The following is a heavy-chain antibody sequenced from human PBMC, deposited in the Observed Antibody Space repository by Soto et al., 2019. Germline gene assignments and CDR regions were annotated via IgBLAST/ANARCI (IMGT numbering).Heavy chain of an antibody. V-gene: IGHV1-69*13. D-gene: IGHD5-18*01. Sequence: SVKVSCKASGGTFSSYAISWVRQAPGQGLEWMGGIIPIFGTANYAQKFQGRVTITADESTSTAYMELSSLRSEDTAVYYCARTLYYRGYSYGLFDYWGQGTLVTVSS. CDR1: GGTFSSYA. CDR2: IIPIFGTA. J-gene: IGHJ4*02. CDR3: ARTLYYRGYSYGLFDY.